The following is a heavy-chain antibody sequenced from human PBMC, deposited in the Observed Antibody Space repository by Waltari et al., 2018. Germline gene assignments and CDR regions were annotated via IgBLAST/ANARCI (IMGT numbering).Heavy chain of an antibody. J-gene: IGHJ3*01. CDR2: ISVQNGNR. D-gene: IGHD6-13*01. V-gene: IGHV1-18*01. CDR3: ARDNEFSSAGAFDL. CDR1: GYAFSSYG. Sequence: QVQLVQSGAEVKRPGASVKVSCKASGYAFSSYGISWVRQAPGQGLEWMGWISVQNGNREYPRKFQGRVTMTTDTSTTTAYIEVRSLRSDDAAVYYCARDNEFSSAGAFDLWGQGTMVTVSS.